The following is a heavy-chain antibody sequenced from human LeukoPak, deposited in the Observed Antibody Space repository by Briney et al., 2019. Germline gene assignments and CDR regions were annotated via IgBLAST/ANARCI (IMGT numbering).Heavy chain of an antibody. J-gene: IGHJ4*02. CDR3: ARGGKATVVTM. CDR2: IYYSGSP. D-gene: IGHD4-23*01. CDR1: GGSISNSSYY. V-gene: IGHV4-39*07. Sequence: SETLSLKCTVSGGSISNSSYYWAWIRQPPGKGLEWMGTIYYSGSPHYNPSLKSRLTISVDTSRNQFSLKLTSVTAADTAVYYCARGGKATVVTMWGQGILVTVSS.